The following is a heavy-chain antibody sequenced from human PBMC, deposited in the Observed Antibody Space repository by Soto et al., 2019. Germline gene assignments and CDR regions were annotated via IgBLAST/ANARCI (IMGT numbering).Heavy chain of an antibody. J-gene: IGHJ6*02. CDR2: IIPIFGTA. CDR3: ARDSILGYSSSSEIFDQTYYYYYGMDV. V-gene: IGHV1-69*13. D-gene: IGHD6-6*01. CDR1: GGTFSSYA. Sequence: GASVKVSCKASGGTFSSYAISWVRQAPGQGLEWMGGIIPIFGTANYAQKFQGRVTITADESTSTAYMELSSLRSEDTAVYYCARDSILGYSSSSEIFDQTYYYYYGMDVWGQGTTVTVSS.